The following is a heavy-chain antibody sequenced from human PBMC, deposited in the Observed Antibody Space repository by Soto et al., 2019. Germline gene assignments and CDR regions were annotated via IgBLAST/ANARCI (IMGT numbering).Heavy chain of an antibody. CDR3: ARGTQLGTTSSYYYYMDV. V-gene: IGHV6-1*01. Sequence: SQTLSLTCAISGDSVSSNRAAWNWIRQSPSRGLEWLGRTYYRSKWYNDYAVSVKRRITINPDTSKNQFSLQLNSVTPENTAVYYCARGTQLGTTSSYYYYMDVWGKGTTVTVSS. D-gene: IGHD7-27*01. CDR2: TYYRSKWYN. CDR1: GDSVSSNRAA. J-gene: IGHJ6*03.